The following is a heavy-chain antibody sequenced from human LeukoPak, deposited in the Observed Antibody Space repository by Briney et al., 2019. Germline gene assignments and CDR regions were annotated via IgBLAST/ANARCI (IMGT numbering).Heavy chain of an antibody. J-gene: IGHJ4*02. Sequence: GGSLRLSCATSGFTFSSYWMTWIRQAPGKGLEWVANIKQDGSEKYYVDSVKGRFTISRDNAKNSLYLQMNSLRAEDTAVYYCARDTGGGYSCYDCWGQGTLVTVSS. CDR3: ARDTGGGYSCYDC. V-gene: IGHV3-7*01. D-gene: IGHD5-18*01. CDR1: GFTFSSYW. CDR2: IKQDGSEK.